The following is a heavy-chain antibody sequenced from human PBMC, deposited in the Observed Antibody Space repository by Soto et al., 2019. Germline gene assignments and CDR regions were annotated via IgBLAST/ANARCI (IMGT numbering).Heavy chain of an antibody. CDR2: ISSSSSYI. V-gene: IGHV3-21*01. J-gene: IGHJ6*02. CDR3: ARAGDIVVVVAATQGYYYGMDV. Sequence: PGGSLRLSCAASGFTFSSYSMNWVRQAPGKGLEWVSSISSSSSYIYYADSVKGRFTISRDNAKNSLYLQMNSLRAEDTAVYYCARAGDIVVVVAATQGYYYGMDVWGQGTTVTVSS. CDR1: GFTFSSYS. D-gene: IGHD2-15*01.